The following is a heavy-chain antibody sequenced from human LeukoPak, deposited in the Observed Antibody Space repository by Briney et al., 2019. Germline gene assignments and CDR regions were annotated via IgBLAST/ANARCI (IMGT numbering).Heavy chain of an antibody. CDR3: ARENRIGVSFLFNY. CDR2: IIPILGIA. D-gene: IGHD1-26*01. V-gene: IGHV1-69*04. CDR1: GGTFSSYA. J-gene: IGHJ4*02. Sequence: GSSVKVSCKASGGTFSSYAISWVRQAPGQGLEWMGRIIPILGIANYAQKFQGRVTITADKSTSTAYMELSSLRSEDTAVYYCARENRIGVSFLFNYGGQGTLVTVSS.